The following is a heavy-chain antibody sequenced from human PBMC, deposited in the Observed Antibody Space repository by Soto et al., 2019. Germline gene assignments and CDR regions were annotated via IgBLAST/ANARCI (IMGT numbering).Heavy chain of an antibody. CDR3: AKDLLTIVGASAY. D-gene: IGHD1-26*01. CDR1: GFTFSSYG. Sequence: PGGSLRLSCAASGFTFSSYGMHWVRQAPGKGLEWVAVISYDGSNKYYADSVKGRFTISRDNPKNTLYLQMNSLRAEDTAVYYCAKDLLTIVGASAYWGQGTLVTVSS. V-gene: IGHV3-30*18. CDR2: ISYDGSNK. J-gene: IGHJ4*02.